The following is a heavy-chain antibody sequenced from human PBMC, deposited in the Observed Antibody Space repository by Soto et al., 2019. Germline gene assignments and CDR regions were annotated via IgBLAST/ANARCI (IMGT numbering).Heavy chain of an antibody. V-gene: IGHV1-18*01. D-gene: IGHD1-26*01. CDR1: GYTPTNYD. Sequence: QVPLVQSGPEVKKPGASVKVSCKTSGYTPTNYDIGWVRQAPGQGLEYMGWISAYNGNTNYARKLQDRVTLTTDTSTRTAYMELMSLQSDDTAIYCCARGLYRRGTYYACDNWGQGTLVTVSS. CDR2: ISAYNGNT. CDR3: ARGLYRRGTYYACDN. J-gene: IGHJ1*01.